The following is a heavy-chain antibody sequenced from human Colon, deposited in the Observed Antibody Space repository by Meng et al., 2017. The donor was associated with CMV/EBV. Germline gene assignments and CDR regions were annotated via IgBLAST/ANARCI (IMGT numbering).Heavy chain of an antibody. CDR3: VRGSDFRYGMDV. J-gene: IGHJ6*02. D-gene: IGHD3-3*01. CDR1: GSSFSSDT. V-gene: IGHV3-21*04. Sequence: GESLKISCAASGSSFSSDTMNWVRQAPGKGLEWVSSFSRGFTYYADSVKGRFIISRDNAQDAVHLQMNSLRAEDTAVYYCVRGSDFRYGMDVWGQGTTVTVSS. CDR2: FSRGFT.